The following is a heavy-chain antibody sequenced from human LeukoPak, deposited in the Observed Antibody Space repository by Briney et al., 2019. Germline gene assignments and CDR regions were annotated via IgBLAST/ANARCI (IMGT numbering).Heavy chain of an antibody. V-gene: IGHV3-30*18. Sequence: GGSLRLSCAASGFTFGSYGMHWVRQAPGKGLEWLSLISFDGRNKYYAGSVKGRFSISRDSSKNTLYLQMNSLRSEDTAVYYCAKDRHTVTAFDYWGQGTLVTVSS. J-gene: IGHJ4*02. CDR1: GFTFGSYG. D-gene: IGHD4-17*01. CDR3: AKDRHTVTAFDY. CDR2: ISFDGRNK.